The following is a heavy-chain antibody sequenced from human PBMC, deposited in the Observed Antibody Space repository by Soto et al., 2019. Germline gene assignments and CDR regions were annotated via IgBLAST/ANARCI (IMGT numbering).Heavy chain of an antibody. CDR2: IIPIFGTA. J-gene: IGHJ6*02. Sequence: SVKVSCKASGGTVSSYAISWVRQAPGQGLEWMGGIIPIFGTANYAQKFQGRVTITADESTSTAYMELSSLRSEDTAVYYCASRYSYGSYYYYGMDVWGQGTTVTSP. CDR3: ASRYSYGSYYYYGMDV. CDR1: GGTVSSYA. D-gene: IGHD5-18*01. V-gene: IGHV1-69*13.